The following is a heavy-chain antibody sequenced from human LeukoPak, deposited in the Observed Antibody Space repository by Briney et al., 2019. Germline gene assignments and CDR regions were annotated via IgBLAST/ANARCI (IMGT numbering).Heavy chain of an antibody. CDR1: GNSFNSYW. CDR3: VRHQSADY. V-gene: IGHV5-51*01. Sequence: NHGESLKISCKGSGNSFNSYWIGWVRQMPGKVLEWMGIIYPDDSDTRYSPSFQGQVTISADKSISTAYLQWSSLKASDTAMYYCVRHQSADYWGQGTLVTVSS. J-gene: IGHJ4*02. CDR2: IYPDDSDT.